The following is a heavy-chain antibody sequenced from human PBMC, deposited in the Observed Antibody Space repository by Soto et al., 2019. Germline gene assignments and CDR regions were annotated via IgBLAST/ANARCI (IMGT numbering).Heavy chain of an antibody. CDR3: AGGTYSLRLGY. J-gene: IGHJ4*02. CDR2: IIPILGST. V-gene: IGHV1-69*01. D-gene: IGHD4-4*01. Sequence: QVQLVQSGAEVKKPGSSVKVSCKASGGTYSSYVISWVRQAPGQGLEWMGGIIPILGSTNYAQKFQGRVTITADEFTSTAYMELSSLRTDDTAGYYCAGGTYSLRLGYWGQGTQVTVSS. CDR1: GGTYSSYV.